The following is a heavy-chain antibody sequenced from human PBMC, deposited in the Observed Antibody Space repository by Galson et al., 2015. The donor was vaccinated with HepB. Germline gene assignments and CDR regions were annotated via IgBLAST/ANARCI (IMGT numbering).Heavy chain of an antibody. J-gene: IGHJ4*02. Sequence: SLRLSCAASGFTFSSYSMNWVRQAPRKGLEWVSSISSSSSYIYYADSVKGRFTISRDNAKNSLYLQMNSLRDEYTAVYYCARGEGRGYSGYDRPWGQGTLVTVSS. CDR2: ISSSSSYI. CDR1: GFTFSSYS. V-gene: IGHV3-21*01. D-gene: IGHD5-12*01. CDR3: ARGEGRGYSGYDRP.